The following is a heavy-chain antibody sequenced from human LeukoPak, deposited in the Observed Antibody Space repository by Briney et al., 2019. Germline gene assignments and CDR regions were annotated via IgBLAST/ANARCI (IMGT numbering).Heavy chain of an antibody. CDR3: ARDGRYGYYYYGMDV. Sequence: ASVKVSCKASGGTFSSYAISWVRQAPGQGLEWMGIINPSGGSTSYAQKFQGRVTMTRDTSTSTVYMELSSLRSEDTAVYYCARDGRYGYYYYGMDVWGQGTTVTVSS. J-gene: IGHJ6*02. V-gene: IGHV1-46*01. D-gene: IGHD3-9*01. CDR1: GGTFSSYA. CDR2: INPSGGST.